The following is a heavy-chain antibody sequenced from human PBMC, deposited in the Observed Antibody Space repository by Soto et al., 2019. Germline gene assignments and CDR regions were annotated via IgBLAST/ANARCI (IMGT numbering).Heavy chain of an antibody. V-gene: IGHV4-59*01. J-gene: IGHJ6*02. CDR3: TRDGDGRMTTNPYYYYGMDV. CDR2: VYYSGGA. Sequence: PSETLSLTCTVSGGSISGYYWSWLRQPPGKGLEWIGNVYYSGGAKYNPSVKRRVSISVDTSKNQFSLNLSSVTAADTAVYYCTRDGDGRMTTNPYYYYGMDVWGPGITFTVSS. CDR1: GGSISGYY. D-gene: IGHD2-21*02.